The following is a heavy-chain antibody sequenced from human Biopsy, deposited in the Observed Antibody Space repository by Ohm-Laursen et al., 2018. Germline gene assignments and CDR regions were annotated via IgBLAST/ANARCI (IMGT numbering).Heavy chain of an antibody. CDR3: ARDPRYGYGSYFDY. V-gene: IGHV1-2*02. D-gene: IGHD3-10*01. CDR1: GYTFTGYY. Sequence: SMKVSCKASGYTFTGYYMHWVRQAPGQGLEWMGWINPNSGVTNYAQRFQGRVTMTRDTSISTAYMELSRLRSDDTAVYYCARDPRYGYGSYFDYWGQGTLVAVSS. CDR2: INPNSGVT. J-gene: IGHJ4*02.